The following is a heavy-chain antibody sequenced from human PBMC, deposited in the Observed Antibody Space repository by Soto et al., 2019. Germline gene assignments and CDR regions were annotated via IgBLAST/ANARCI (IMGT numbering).Heavy chain of an antibody. J-gene: IGHJ3*02. CDR2: ISSSSSTI. CDR3: ASGFLAYYDSSGYYPEKKGSKFDAFDI. Sequence: GGSLRLSCAASGFTFSSYSMNWVRQAPGKGLEWVSYISSSSSTIYYADSVKGRFTISRDNAKNSLYLQMNSLRDEDTAVYYCASGFLAYYDSSGYYPEKKGSKFDAFDIWGQGTMVTVSS. V-gene: IGHV3-48*02. CDR1: GFTFSSYS. D-gene: IGHD3-22*01.